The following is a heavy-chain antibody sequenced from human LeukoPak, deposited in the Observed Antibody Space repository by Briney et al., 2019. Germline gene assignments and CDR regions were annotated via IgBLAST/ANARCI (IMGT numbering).Heavy chain of an antibody. D-gene: IGHD3-22*01. CDR3: AKVITHYYDSSGYENYFDY. J-gene: IGHJ4*02. V-gene: IGHV3-9*01. Sequence: HPGGSLRLSCAASGFTFSDYYMSWIRQAPGKGLEWVSGISWNSGSIGYADSVKGRFTISRGNAKNSLYLQMNSLRAEDTALYYCAKVITHYYDSSGYENYFDYWGQGTLVTVSS. CDR1: GFTFSDYY. CDR2: ISWNSGSI.